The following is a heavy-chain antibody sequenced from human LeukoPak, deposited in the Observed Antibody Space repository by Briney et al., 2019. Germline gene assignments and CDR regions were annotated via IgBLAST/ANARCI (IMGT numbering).Heavy chain of an antibody. V-gene: IGHV3-64*01. J-gene: IGHJ4*02. CDR2: ISSNVGST. CDR1: GFTFSSYA. CDR3: ARASNRKALTYYFAY. Sequence: GGALRLSCAASGFTFSSYAMHWVRQAPGKGLEYVSAISSNVGSTYYSNSVKGRFTISRDNSKNTLYLQMGSLRAEDMAVYYCARASNRKALTYYFAYWGQGTLVTVSS. D-gene: IGHD2/OR15-2a*01.